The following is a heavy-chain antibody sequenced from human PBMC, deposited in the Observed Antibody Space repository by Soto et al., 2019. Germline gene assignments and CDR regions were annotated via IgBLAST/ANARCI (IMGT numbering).Heavy chain of an antibody. V-gene: IGHV3-23*01. Sequence: GGSLRLSCAASGFSFNIYAMSWVRQARGKGLEWVSTVSASGGSTYYADSVKGRFTISRDNSKNTLYLQMNSLRAEDTAVYYCAKDPTSYDSSAQFDSWGQGTLVTVSS. D-gene: IGHD3-22*01. CDR1: GFSFNIYA. J-gene: IGHJ4*02. CDR3: AKDPTSYDSSAQFDS. CDR2: VSASGGST.